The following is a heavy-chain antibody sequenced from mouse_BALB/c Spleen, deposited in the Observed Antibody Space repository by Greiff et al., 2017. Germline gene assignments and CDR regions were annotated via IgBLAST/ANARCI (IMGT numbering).Heavy chain of an antibody. CDR1: GFNIKDTY. J-gene: IGHJ4*01. Sequence: VQLQQSGAELVKPGASVKLSCTASGFNIKDTYMHWVKQRPEQGLEWIGRIDPANGNTKYDPKFQGKATITADTSSNTAYLQLSSLTSEDTAVYYCARRGGGYLCCAMDYWGQGTSVTVSS. CDR3: ARRGGGYLCCAMDY. CDR2: IDPANGNT. V-gene: IGHV14-3*02. D-gene: IGHD1-1*02.